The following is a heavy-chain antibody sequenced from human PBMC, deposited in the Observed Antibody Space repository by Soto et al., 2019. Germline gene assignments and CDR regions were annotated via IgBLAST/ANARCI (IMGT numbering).Heavy chain of an antibody. CDR3: AKDDYSSSSGMDY. CDR1: GFTFDDYA. D-gene: IGHD6-6*01. J-gene: IGHJ4*02. V-gene: IGHV3-9*01. Sequence: EVQLVESGGGLVQPGRSLRLSCAASGFTFDDYAMHWVRQAPGKGLEWVSSINWNSGSIGYADSVKGRFTISRDNAKNSLYLHMNSLRAEDTALYYCAKDDYSSSSGMDYWGQGTVVTVSS. CDR2: INWNSGSI.